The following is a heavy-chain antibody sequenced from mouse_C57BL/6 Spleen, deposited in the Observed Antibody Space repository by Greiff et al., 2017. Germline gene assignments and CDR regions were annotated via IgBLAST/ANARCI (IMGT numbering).Heavy chain of an antibody. V-gene: IGHV1-52*01. J-gene: IGHJ3*01. Sequence: QVQLQQPGAELVRPGSSVKLSCKASGYTFTSYWMHWVKQRPIQGLEWIGNIDPSDSETHYNQKFKDKATLTVDKSSSTAYMQLSSLTSEDSAVYYCGRGYGSSSFAYWGQGTLVTVSA. CDR2: IDPSDSET. CDR1: GYTFTSYW. CDR3: GRGYGSSSFAY. D-gene: IGHD1-1*01.